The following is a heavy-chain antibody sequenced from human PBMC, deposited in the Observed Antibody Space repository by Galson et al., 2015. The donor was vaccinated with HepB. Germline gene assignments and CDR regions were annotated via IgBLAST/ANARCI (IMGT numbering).Heavy chain of an antibody. CDR3: ARLSYYDSSGYYYDPYYYYGMDV. CDR2: IYPGDSDT. V-gene: IGHV5-51*01. J-gene: IGHJ6*02. Sequence: QSGAEVKKPGESLKISCKGSGYSFTSYWIGWVRQMPGKGLEWMGIIYPGDSDTRYSPSFQGQVTISADKSISTAYLQWSSLKASDTAMYYCARLSYYDSSGYYYDPYYYYGMDVWGQGTTVTVSS. CDR1: GYSFTSYW. D-gene: IGHD3-22*01.